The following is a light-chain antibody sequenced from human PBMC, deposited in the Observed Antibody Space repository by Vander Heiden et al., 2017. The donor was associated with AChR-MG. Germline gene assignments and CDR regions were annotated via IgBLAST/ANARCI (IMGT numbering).Light chain of an antibody. V-gene: IGKV1-39*01. CDR2: AAS. J-gene: IGKJ2*01. CDR3: QQSDLTSYT. Sequence: DIQMTQSPSSLSASVGDRVIITCRARLSISSYLNWYQQKPGKAPKLLIYAASSLQSGVPSRFSGSGFGKDFTLTINNLQPEDFATYYCQQSDLTSYTFGQGTKLEI. CDR1: LSISSY.